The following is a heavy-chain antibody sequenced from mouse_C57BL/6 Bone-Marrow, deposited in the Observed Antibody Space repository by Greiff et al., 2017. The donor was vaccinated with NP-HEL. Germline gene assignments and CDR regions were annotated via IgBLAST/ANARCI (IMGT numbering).Heavy chain of an antibody. Sequence: QVQLQQPGAELVKPGASVKLSCKASGYTFTSYWMHWVKQRPGQGLEWIGMIHPNSGSTNYNEKFKSKATLTVDKSSSTAYMQLSSLTSEDSAVYYCASFYYGNSYFDYWGQGTTLTVSS. V-gene: IGHV1-64*01. D-gene: IGHD2-1*01. CDR3: ASFYYGNSYFDY. J-gene: IGHJ2*01. CDR2: IHPNSGST. CDR1: GYTFTSYW.